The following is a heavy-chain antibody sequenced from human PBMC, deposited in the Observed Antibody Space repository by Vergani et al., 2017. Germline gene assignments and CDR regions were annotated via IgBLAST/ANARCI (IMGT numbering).Heavy chain of an antibody. Sequence: QVQLVESGGGLVKPGGSLRLSCAASGFTFSDYYMSWIRRSPGKGLEWVSYISSSGSTIYYADSVKGRFTISRDNAKNSLYLQMGSLGAEDMAVYYCATSSDFWSGEDYWGQGTLVTVSS. V-gene: IGHV3-11*04. CDR1: GFTFSDYY. J-gene: IGHJ4*02. CDR2: ISSSGSTI. D-gene: IGHD3-3*01. CDR3: ATSSDFWSGEDY.